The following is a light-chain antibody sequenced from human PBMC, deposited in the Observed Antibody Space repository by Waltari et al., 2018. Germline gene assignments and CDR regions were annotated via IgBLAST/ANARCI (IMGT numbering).Light chain of an antibody. CDR1: SSDVGGYNY. J-gene: IGLJ3*02. CDR3: SSYTSSSTLWV. V-gene: IGLV2-14*03. CDR2: DVS. Sequence: QSALTQPASVSGSPGQSITISCTGTSSDVGGYNYVSWYPQHPGKDPKLMIFDVSNRPAGVSNRFSGSKSGNTASLTISGLQAEDEGAYYCSSYTSSSTLWVFGGGTKLTVL.